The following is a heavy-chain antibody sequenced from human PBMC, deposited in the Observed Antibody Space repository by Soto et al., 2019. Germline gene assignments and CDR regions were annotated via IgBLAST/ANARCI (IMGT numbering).Heavy chain of an antibody. D-gene: IGHD2-8*01. CDR2: MYPSGGT. CDR3: ARCLHCSNGGRFDP. J-gene: IGHJ5*02. Sequence: QMRLQESGPGLVTPSGTLSLTCSVSGVSISSINWWTWVRQAPGKGLEWIGEMYPSGGTTYNPSLQNRVTISVDNSKNHLSLTLTSVTAADTAVYYCARCLHCSNGGRFDPWGQGALVTVSS. V-gene: IGHV4-4*02. CDR1: GVSISSINW.